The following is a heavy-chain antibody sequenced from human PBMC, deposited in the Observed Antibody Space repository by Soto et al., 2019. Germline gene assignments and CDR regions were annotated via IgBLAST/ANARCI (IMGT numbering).Heavy chain of an antibody. D-gene: IGHD3-10*01. V-gene: IGHV3-30-3*01. Sequence: QVQLVESGGGGVQPGRSLRLSCAASGFTFSRYAMHWVRQAPGKGLEWVAVISYAGSNKYYADSVKGRFTISRDNSKHTLYLQMNSLRAEDTAVYYCARSVVRGVIRTPFDYWGQGTLVTVSS. J-gene: IGHJ4*02. CDR2: ISYAGSNK. CDR1: GFTFSRYA. CDR3: ARSVVRGVIRTPFDY.